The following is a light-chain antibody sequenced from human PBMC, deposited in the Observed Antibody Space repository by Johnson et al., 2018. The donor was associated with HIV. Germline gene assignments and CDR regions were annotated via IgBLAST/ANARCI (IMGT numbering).Light chain of an antibody. J-gene: IGLJ1*01. V-gene: IGLV1-51*02. CDR1: SSNIGNNY. Sequence: QSVLTQPPSVSAAPGQKVTIPCSGSSSNIGNNYASWYQQVPGTAPKLLIYENNKRPSGIPDRFSGSKSGTSATLGITGLQTGDEADYYCGTWDSSLSVYVFGSGTKVTVL. CDR2: ENN. CDR3: GTWDSSLSVYV.